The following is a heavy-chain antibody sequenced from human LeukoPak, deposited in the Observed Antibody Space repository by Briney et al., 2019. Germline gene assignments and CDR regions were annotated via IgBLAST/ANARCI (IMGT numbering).Heavy chain of an antibody. J-gene: IGHJ5*02. CDR2: INHSGST. CDR3: AGFIMVRGVDVNWFDP. D-gene: IGHD3-10*01. V-gene: IGHV4-34*01. Sequence: SETLSLTCAVYGGSFSGYYWSWIRQPPGKGLEWMGEINHSGSTNYNPSLKRRGTISVDTSKNQFSLQLSSVTAADTAVYYCAGFIMVRGVDVNWFDPWGQGTLVTVSS. CDR1: GGSFSGYY.